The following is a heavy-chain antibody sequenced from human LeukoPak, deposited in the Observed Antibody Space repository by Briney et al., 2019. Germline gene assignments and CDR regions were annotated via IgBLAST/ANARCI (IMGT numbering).Heavy chain of an antibody. D-gene: IGHD4-17*01. CDR3: ARTTVTFFIDY. V-gene: IGHV4-39*01. J-gene: IGHJ4*02. CDR1: GGSISSSSFY. CDR2: IYYSGST. Sequence: SSETLSLTCTVSGGSISSSSFYWGWIRQPPGKGLEWIGSIYYSGSTYYNPSLKSRVTISVDTSKNQFSLKLSSVTAADTAVYYCARTTVTFFIDYWGQGTLVTVSS.